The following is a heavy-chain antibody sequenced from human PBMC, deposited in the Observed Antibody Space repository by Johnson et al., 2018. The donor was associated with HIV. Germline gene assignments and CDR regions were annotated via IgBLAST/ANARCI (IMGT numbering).Heavy chain of an antibody. V-gene: IGHV3-30*04. CDR3: AKGPNGQLDDAFHI. D-gene: IGHD6-6*01. CDR2: ISYDGSNQ. Sequence: QVQLVESGGDVVQPGRSLRLSCAASGFTFSNYAIHWVRQAPGKGLEWVTVISYDGSNQYYADSVKGRFTISRDNSKNTLYLQMYSLRAEDTAVYYCAKGPNGQLDDAFHIWGQGTMVTVSS. J-gene: IGHJ3*02. CDR1: GFTFSNYA.